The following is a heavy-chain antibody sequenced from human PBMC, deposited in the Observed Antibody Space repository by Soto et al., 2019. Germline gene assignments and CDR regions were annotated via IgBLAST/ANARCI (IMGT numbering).Heavy chain of an antibody. D-gene: IGHD3-10*01. Sequence: SETLSLTCAVSGGSISSGGYSWSWIRQPPGKGLEWIGYIYHSGSTYYNPSLKSRVTISVDRSKNQFSLKLSSVTAADTAVDCCARAFGGDLDYWGEGSLVIVSA. CDR2: IYHSGST. J-gene: IGHJ4*02. CDR1: GGSISSGGYS. CDR3: ARAFGGDLDY. V-gene: IGHV4-30-2*01.